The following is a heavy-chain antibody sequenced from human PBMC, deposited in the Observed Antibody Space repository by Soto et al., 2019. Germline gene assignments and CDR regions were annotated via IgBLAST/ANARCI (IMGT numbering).Heavy chain of an antibody. J-gene: IGHJ6*02. D-gene: IGHD3-9*01. CDR2: IKSKTDGGTT. Sequence: GGSLRLSCAASGFTFSNAWMNWVRQAPGKGLEWVGRIKSKTDGGTTDYAAPVKGRFTISRDDSKNTLYLQMNSLKTEDTAVYYCTTAPRYFDWLLLGDYYYGMDVWGQGTTVTVSS. V-gene: IGHV3-15*07. CDR3: TTAPRYFDWLLLGDYYYGMDV. CDR1: GFTFSNAW.